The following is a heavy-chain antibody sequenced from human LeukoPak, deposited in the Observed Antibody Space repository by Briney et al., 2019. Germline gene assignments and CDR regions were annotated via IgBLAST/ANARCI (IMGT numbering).Heavy chain of an antibody. CDR1: GYTFTGYY. CDR3: ARGAAMAYFTFDY. Sequence: ASVKVSCKASGYTFTGYYMHWVRQAPGQGLEWMGWINPNSGGTNYAQKFQGWVTMTRDTSISTAYMELSRLRSDDTGVYYCARGAAMAYFTFDYWGQGTLVTVTS. J-gene: IGHJ4*02. D-gene: IGHD5-18*01. CDR2: INPNSGGT. V-gene: IGHV1-2*04.